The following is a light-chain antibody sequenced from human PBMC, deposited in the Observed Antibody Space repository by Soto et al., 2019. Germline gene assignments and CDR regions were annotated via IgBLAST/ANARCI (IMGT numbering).Light chain of an antibody. V-gene: IGKV3-20*01. CDR2: GAS. Sequence: EIVLTRSPGTLSLSPGERATLSCRASQRVSNTQLAWYQQKHGQVPRLLIYGASSRATGIPDRFSGSGSGTDFTLTISRLEPEDFAVYYCQQYGRSPLTFGGGTKV. J-gene: IGKJ4*01. CDR1: QRVSNTQ. CDR3: QQYGRSPLT.